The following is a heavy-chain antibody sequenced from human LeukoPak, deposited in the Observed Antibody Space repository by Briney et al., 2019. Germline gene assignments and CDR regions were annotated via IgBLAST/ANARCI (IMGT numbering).Heavy chain of an antibody. CDR2: ISHSGST. CDR1: GGSFSDYF. CDR3: VTYYYGSSAPKRDY. Sequence: SETLSLTCAVYGGSFSDYFWSWIRQPPGKGLEWIGEISHSGSTTYNPSLRSRVTISGDTSKKQFSLKLSSVTAADTAVYYCVTYYYGSSAPKRDYWGQGILVTVSS. V-gene: IGHV4-34*01. J-gene: IGHJ4*02. D-gene: IGHD3-22*01.